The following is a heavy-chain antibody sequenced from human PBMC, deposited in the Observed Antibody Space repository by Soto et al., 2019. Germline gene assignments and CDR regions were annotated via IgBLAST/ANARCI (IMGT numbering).Heavy chain of an antibody. Sequence: SETLSLTCPVSGGSISSSSYYWGWIRQPPGKGLEWIGSIYYSGSTYYNPSLKSRVTISVDTSKNQFSLKLSSVTAADTAVYYCARYSYYYDSSGYRPLDYWGQGTLVTVSS. J-gene: IGHJ4*02. CDR2: IYYSGST. V-gene: IGHV4-39*07. CDR3: ARYSYYYDSSGYRPLDY. CDR1: GGSISSSSYY. D-gene: IGHD3-22*01.